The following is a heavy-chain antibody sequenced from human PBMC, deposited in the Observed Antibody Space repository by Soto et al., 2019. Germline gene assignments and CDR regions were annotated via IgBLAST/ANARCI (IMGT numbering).Heavy chain of an antibody. CDR3: ARDPKAYSSSWYNWFDP. D-gene: IGHD6-13*01. CDR1: GGSIRSYY. J-gene: IGHJ5*02. Sequence: QVQLQQSGPGLVKPSETLSLTCTVSGGSIRSYYWSWIRQPAGKGLEWIGRIYTSGSTNYNPSLKSRVTMSVDTSKNQFSLKLSSVTAADTAVYYCARDPKAYSSSWYNWFDPWGQGTLVTVSS. V-gene: IGHV4-4*07. CDR2: IYTSGST.